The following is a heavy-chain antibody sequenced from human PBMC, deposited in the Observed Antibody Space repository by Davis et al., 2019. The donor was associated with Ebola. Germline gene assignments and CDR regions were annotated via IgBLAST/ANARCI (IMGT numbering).Heavy chain of an antibody. CDR1: GFTFSSSW. CDR2: IKQDGSEK. J-gene: IGHJ4*02. D-gene: IGHD3-22*01. Sequence: GESLKISCAASGFTFSSSWMSWVRQAPGKGLEWVANIKQDGSEKYYVDSVKGRFTISRDNAKNSLYLQMNSLRAEDTALYYCAKDIRPYYYYDSSGYPGLDYWGQGTLVTVSS. V-gene: IGHV3-7*03. CDR3: AKDIRPYYYYDSSGYPGLDY.